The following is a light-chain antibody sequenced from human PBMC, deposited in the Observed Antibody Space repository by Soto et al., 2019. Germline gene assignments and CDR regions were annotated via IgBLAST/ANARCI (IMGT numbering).Light chain of an antibody. Sequence: EIVLTQSPGTLSLSPGERTTLSCRASQSVSSSYFAWYQQKCGQAPRLLIYGASSRATGIPDRFSGSGSGTDFTLTISRLEPEDFAVYYCQQYGSAPWTFGQGTRVEIK. V-gene: IGKV3-20*01. CDR1: QSVSSSY. J-gene: IGKJ1*01. CDR2: GAS. CDR3: QQYGSAPWT.